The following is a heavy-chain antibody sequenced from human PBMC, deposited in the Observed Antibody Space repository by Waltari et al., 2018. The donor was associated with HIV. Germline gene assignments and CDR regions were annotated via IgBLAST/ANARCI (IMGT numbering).Heavy chain of an antibody. J-gene: IGHJ4*02. CDR3: AHSPNIAVAATADY. CDR2: IYWNDDK. Sequence: QITLKESGPTLVKPTQTLTLTCTFSGFSLSTSGVGVGWIRQPPGKALEWLALIYWNDDKRYSPSLKSRLTITKDTSKNQVVLTMTNMDPVDTATYYCAHSPNIAVAATADYWGQGTLVTVSS. D-gene: IGHD6-19*01. CDR1: GFSLSTSGVG. V-gene: IGHV2-5*01.